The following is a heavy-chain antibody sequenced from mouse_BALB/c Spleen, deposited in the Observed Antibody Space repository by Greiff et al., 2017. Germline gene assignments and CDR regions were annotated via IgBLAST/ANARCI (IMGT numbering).Heavy chain of an antibody. CDR3: ARALRITTVVATNAMDY. Sequence: QVQLQQSGPELVKPGASVKISCKASGYAFSSSWMNWVKQRPGQGLEWIGRIYPGDGDTNYNGKFKGKATLTADKSSSTAYMQLSSLTSVDSAVYFCARALRITTVVATNAMDYWGQGTSVTVSS. V-gene: IGHV1-82*01. J-gene: IGHJ4*01. CDR1: GYAFSSSW. CDR2: IYPGDGDT. D-gene: IGHD1-1*01.